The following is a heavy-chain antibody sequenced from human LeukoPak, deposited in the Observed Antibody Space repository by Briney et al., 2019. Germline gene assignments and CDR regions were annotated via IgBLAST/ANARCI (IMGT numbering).Heavy chain of an antibody. CDR1: GFTFSSYG. CDR3: AREGKAPRDLYYYYYYYMDV. V-gene: IGHV3-30*02. J-gene: IGHJ6*03. Sequence: PGGSLRLSCAASGFTFSSYGMHWVRQAPGKGLEWVAFIRYDGSNKYYADSVKGRFTISRDNSKNTLYLQMNSLRAEDTAVYYSAREGKAPRDLYYYYYYYMDVWGKGTTVTVSS. CDR2: IRYDGSNK. D-gene: IGHD3-10*01.